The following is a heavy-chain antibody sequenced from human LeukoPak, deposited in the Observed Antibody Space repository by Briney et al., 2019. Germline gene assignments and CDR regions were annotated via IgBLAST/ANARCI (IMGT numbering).Heavy chain of an antibody. V-gene: IGHV3-23*01. Sequence: GGSLRLSCAASGFTFSSYAMSWVRQAPGKGLEWVSAISGSGGSTYYADSVKGRFTISRDNSKNTLYLQMNSLRAEDTAVYYCAEDGRDIVVVPAAESQWFDPWGQGTLVTVSS. CDR3: AEDGRDIVVVPAAESQWFDP. D-gene: IGHD2-2*01. J-gene: IGHJ5*02. CDR2: ISGSGGST. CDR1: GFTFSSYA.